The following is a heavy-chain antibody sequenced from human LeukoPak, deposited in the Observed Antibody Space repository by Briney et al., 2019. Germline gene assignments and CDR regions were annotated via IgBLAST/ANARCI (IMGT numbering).Heavy chain of an antibody. J-gene: IGHJ6*03. CDR1: GYTFTGYY. Sequence: ASVKVSCKASGYTFTGYYMHWVRQAPGKGLEWMGGFDPEDGETIYAQKFQGRVTMTEDTSTDTAYMELSSLRSEDTAVYYCATTTLGNYYYYMDVWGKGTTVTISS. CDR2: FDPEDGET. V-gene: IGHV1-24*01. CDR3: ATTTLGNYYYYMDV. D-gene: IGHD1-1*01.